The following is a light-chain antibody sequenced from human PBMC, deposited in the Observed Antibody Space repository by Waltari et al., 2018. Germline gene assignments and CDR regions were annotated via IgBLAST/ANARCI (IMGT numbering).Light chain of an antibody. CDR2: TAA. J-gene: IGKJ4*01. Sequence: DIQMTQSPSSLSASVGDRVTITCRANQHIGVYLNWFQETPRKAPKFLIYTAASLQSGVPSRFSGSGSGTDLTLTISSLQPEDFATYYCQQSDIAPLTFGGGTKIEIK. CDR3: QQSDIAPLT. V-gene: IGKV1-39*01. CDR1: QHIGVY.